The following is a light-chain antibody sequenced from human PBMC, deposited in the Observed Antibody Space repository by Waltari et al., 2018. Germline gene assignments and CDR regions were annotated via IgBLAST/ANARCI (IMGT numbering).Light chain of an antibody. CDR3: SSYTSSISWV. V-gene: IGLV2-14*01. Sequence: QSALTQPASVSGSPGQSITISCTGTSSDVGGYNYVSWYQHHPGKAPKLMIYEVSNRPSGVSNRFSGSKSGNTAALTISGLQAADEAHYYCSSYTSSISWVFGGGTKLTVL. CDR2: EVS. J-gene: IGLJ3*02. CDR1: SSDVGGYNY.